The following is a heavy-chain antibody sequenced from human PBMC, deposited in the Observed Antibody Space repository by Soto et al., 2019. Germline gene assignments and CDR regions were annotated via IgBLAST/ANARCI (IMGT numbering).Heavy chain of an antibody. D-gene: IGHD1-26*01. J-gene: IGHJ6*02. CDR1: GYTFTSYG. CDR3: ARDSQRTGWSYSDYYYSYGMDA. CDR2: ISAYNGNT. V-gene: IGHV1-18*01. Sequence: QVQLVQSGAEVKKPGASVKVSCKASGYTFTSYGISWVRQAPGQGLEWMGWISAYNGNTNYAQKLQGRVTMTTDTSTSTDYMELRSLRSDDTAVYYCARDSQRTGWSYSDYYYSYGMDAWGLWTTVTVSS.